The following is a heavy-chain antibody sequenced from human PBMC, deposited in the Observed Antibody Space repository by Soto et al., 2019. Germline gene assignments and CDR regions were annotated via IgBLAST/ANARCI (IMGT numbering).Heavy chain of an antibody. J-gene: IGHJ6*02. CDR2: ISAYNGNT. Sequence: ASVKVSCKASGYTFTSYGISWVRQAPGQGLEWMGWISAYNGNTNYAQKLQGRVTMTTDTSTSTAYMELRSLRSDDTAVYYCAGEGVVPAAPYYYYYGMDVWGQGTTVTVSS. CDR1: GYTFTSYG. V-gene: IGHV1-18*01. D-gene: IGHD2-2*01. CDR3: AGEGVVPAAPYYYYYGMDV.